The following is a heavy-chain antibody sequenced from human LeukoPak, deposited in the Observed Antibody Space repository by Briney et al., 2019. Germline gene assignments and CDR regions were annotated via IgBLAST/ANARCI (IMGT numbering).Heavy chain of an antibody. Sequence: GXXLRLSCAASGFTFSSYGMHWVRQAPGKGLEWVAFIRYDGSNKYYADSVKGRFTISRDNSKNTLYLQMNSLRAEDTAVYYCAKKWEPAALDYWGQGTLVTVSS. J-gene: IGHJ4*02. CDR2: IRYDGSNK. D-gene: IGHD2-2*01. CDR3: AKKWEPAALDY. CDR1: GFTFSSYG. V-gene: IGHV3-30*02.